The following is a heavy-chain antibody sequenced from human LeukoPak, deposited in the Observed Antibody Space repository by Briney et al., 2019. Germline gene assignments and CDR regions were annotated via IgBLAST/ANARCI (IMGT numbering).Heavy chain of an antibody. Sequence: PSETLSLTCTVSGGSISSHFWSWVRQPPGKGLEWIGRIYYTGNTNYNPSLKSRITMSVDTSKNQFSLKLSSVTAADTAVYYCARSYNSGSYYPYYFDYWGQGTLVTVSS. V-gene: IGHV4-59*11. CDR3: ARSYNSGSYYPYYFDY. D-gene: IGHD3-10*01. CDR2: IYYTGNT. J-gene: IGHJ4*02. CDR1: GGSISSHF.